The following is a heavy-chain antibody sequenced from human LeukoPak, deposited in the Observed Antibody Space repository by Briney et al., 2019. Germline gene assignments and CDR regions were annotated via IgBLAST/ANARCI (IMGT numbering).Heavy chain of an antibody. CDR2: ISSSGSTI. V-gene: IGHV3-11*01. D-gene: IGHD5-24*01. CDR3: ARGDPEMATTFDY. Sequence: GGSLRLSCAASGFTFSDYYMSWIRQAPGKGLEWVSYISSSGSTIYYADSVKGRLTISRDNAKNSLYLQMNSLRAEDTAVYYCARGDPEMATTFDYWGQGTLVTVSS. CDR1: GFTFSDYY. J-gene: IGHJ4*02.